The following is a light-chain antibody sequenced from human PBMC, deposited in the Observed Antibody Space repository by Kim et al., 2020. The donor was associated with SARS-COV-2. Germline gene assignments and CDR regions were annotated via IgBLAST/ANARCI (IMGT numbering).Light chain of an antibody. Sequence: GHSITISWHGTSSVIGSHKDVSWYQQYPGQAPNIMFQDVYRRPSGVSNRFSGSKSGNTASLTISGLQAEDEADYYCSSFAAGAIVVFGGGTQLTVL. CDR3: SSFAAGAIVV. J-gene: IGLJ2*01. CDR1: SSVIGSHKD. CDR2: DVY. V-gene: IGLV2-14*03.